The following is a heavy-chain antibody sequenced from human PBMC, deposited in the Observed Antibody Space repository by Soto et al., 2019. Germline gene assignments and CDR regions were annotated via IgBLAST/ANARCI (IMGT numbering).Heavy chain of an antibody. CDR2: IYYAGTT. CDR3: ARLGAFYQALDS. D-gene: IGHD2-2*01. Sequence: QVRLHESGPGRVKPSATLSLRCSVSGASLSPNYWSWIRQPPGKGLEWIGYIYYAGTTTDNPSLRSRLTISLNTSKNEVSLELTSVTAADTAVYYCARLGAFYQALDSWGQGTLVTVSS. J-gene: IGHJ4*02. V-gene: IGHV4-59*08. CDR1: GASLSPNY.